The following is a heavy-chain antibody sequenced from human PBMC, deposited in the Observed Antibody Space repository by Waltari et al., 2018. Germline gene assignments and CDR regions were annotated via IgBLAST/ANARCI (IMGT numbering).Heavy chain of an antibody. CDR1: GFTFSDYY. Sequence: QVQLVESGGGLVKPGGSVRLSCAASGFTFSDYYMSWIRKAPGKGLEWVYYIRSSGSTIYYADSGKGRFTISRDNAKNSLYLQMNSLRVEDTAVYYCARDWEGDRPNFDYWGQGTLVTVSS. D-gene: IGHD1-26*01. J-gene: IGHJ4*02. CDR3: ARDWEGDRPNFDY. V-gene: IGHV3-11*04. CDR2: IRSSGSTI.